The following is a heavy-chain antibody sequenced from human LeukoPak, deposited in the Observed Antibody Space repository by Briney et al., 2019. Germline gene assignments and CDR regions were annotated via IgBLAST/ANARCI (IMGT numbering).Heavy chain of an antibody. CDR3: AKDLDTAMSNYFDY. V-gene: IGHV3-30*18. CDR1: GFTFSSYG. CDR2: ISYDGSNK. D-gene: IGHD5-18*01. J-gene: IGHJ4*02. Sequence: PGRSLRLSCAASGFTFSSYGMHWVRQAPGKGLEWMAVISYDGSNKYYADSVKGRFTISRDNSKNTLCLQMNSLRAEDTAVYYCAKDLDTAMSNYFDYWGQGTLVTVSS.